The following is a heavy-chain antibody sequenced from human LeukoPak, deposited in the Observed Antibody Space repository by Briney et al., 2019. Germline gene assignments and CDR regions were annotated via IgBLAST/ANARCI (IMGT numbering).Heavy chain of an antibody. D-gene: IGHD6-19*01. CDR3: AKVPVPYSSGWAHFDY. Sequence: PGGSLRLSCAASGFTFSSYAMSWVRQAPGKGLEWVSAISGSGGSTYYADSVEGRFTISRDNSKNTLYLQMNSLRAEDTAVYYCAKVPVPYSSGWAHFDYWGQGTLVTVSS. V-gene: IGHV3-23*01. CDR1: GFTFSSYA. CDR2: ISGSGGST. J-gene: IGHJ4*02.